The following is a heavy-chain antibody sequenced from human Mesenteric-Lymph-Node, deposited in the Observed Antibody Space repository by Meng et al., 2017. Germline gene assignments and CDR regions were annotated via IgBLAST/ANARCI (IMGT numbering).Heavy chain of an antibody. CDR1: GYTFTGYY. Sequence: ASVKVSCKASGYTFTGYYMHWVRQAPGQGLEWMGWINPNSGGTNYAQKFQGRVTMTRDTSISTAYMELSSLRSEDTAVYYCARDRVSSGWSRYYFDYWGQGTLVTVSS. CDR2: INPNSGGT. V-gene: IGHV1-2*02. CDR3: ARDRVSSGWSRYYFDY. D-gene: IGHD6-19*01. J-gene: IGHJ4*02.